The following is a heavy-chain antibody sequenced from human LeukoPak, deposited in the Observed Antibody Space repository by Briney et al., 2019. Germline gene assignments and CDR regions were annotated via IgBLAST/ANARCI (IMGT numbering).Heavy chain of an antibody. V-gene: IGHV4-59*02. CDR1: GGSVSSYY. J-gene: IGHJ5*02. CDR3: ARGTYYDILTGPGFDP. D-gene: IGHD3-9*01. CDR2: IYYSGST. Sequence: SETLSLTCTVAGGSVSSYYWSWIRQPPGKGLEWIGYIYYSGSTNYNPSLKSRVTISVDTSKNQFSLKLSSVTAADTAVYYCARGTYYDILTGPGFDPWGQGTLVTVSS.